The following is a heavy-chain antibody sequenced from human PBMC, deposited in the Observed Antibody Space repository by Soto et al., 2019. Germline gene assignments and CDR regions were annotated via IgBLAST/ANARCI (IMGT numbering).Heavy chain of an antibody. D-gene: IGHD2-2*01. CDR2: IIPIFGTA. CDR1: GGTFSSYA. V-gene: IGHV1-69*01. J-gene: IGHJ6*02. Sequence: QVQLVQSGAEVKKPGSSVKVSCKASGGTFSSYAISWVRQAPGQGLEWVGGIIPIFGTANYAQKFQGRVTITADESTSTAYMELSRLRSEAKAVYYCACPPVEYYSYGMDVWGQGTTVTVSS. CDR3: ACPPVEYYSYGMDV.